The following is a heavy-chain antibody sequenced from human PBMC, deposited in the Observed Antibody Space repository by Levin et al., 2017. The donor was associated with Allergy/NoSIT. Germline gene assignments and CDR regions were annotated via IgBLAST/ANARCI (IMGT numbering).Heavy chain of an antibody. CDR2: ISSSSSYT. D-gene: IGHD5-12*01. J-gene: IGHJ4*02. V-gene: IGHV3-11*05. Sequence: LSLTCAASGFTFSDYYMSWIRQAPGKGLEWVSYISSSSSYTNYADSVKGRFTISRDNAKNSLYLQMNSLRAEDTAVYYCARERTPGLRASFDYWGQGTLVTVSS. CDR3: ARERTPGLRASFDY. CDR1: GFTFSDYY.